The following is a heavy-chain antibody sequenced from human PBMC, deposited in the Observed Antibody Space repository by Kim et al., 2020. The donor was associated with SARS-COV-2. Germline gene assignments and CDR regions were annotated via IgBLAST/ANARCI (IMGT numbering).Heavy chain of an antibody. Sequence: GGSLRLSCAASGFTFSSYAMSWVRQAPGKGLEWVSAISCSGEITYYADSVKGRFTISRDNSKNTLYLQMDSLRAEDTAIYYCAKDQMATIRFFDYWGQGTLVTVSS. V-gene: IGHV3-23*01. CDR3: AKDQMATIRFFDY. CDR1: GFTFSSYA. J-gene: IGHJ4*02. D-gene: IGHD5-12*01. CDR2: ISCSGEIT.